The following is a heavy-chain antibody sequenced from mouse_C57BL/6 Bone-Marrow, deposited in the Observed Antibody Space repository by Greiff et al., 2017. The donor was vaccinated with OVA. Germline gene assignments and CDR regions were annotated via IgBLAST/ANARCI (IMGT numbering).Heavy chain of an antibody. Sequence: QVQLKQSGPGLVQPSQSLSITCPVSGFSLTSYGVHWVRQFPGQGLEWLGVIWSGGCTNYNAAFISRLSISKDNSKSQVFFKMNSLQADDTAIYYCARYYAMDYWGQGTSVTVSS. CDR2: IWSGGCT. CDR1: GFSLTSYG. CDR3: ARYYAMDY. J-gene: IGHJ4*01. V-gene: IGHV2-2*01.